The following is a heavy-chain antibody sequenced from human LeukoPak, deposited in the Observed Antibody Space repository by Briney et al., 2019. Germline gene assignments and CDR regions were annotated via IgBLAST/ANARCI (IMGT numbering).Heavy chain of an antibody. J-gene: IGHJ4*02. D-gene: IGHD6-19*01. Sequence: SQTLSPTCTVSGGSISSGAYYWSWIRQHPGKGLEWIGYIYYSGSTYYNPSLKSRVTMSVDTSKNQFSLKLSSVTAADTAVYYCARGSVAGPYYFDYWGQGTLVTVSS. CDR3: ARGSVAGPYYFDY. CDR1: GGSISSGAYY. V-gene: IGHV4-31*03. CDR2: IYYSGST.